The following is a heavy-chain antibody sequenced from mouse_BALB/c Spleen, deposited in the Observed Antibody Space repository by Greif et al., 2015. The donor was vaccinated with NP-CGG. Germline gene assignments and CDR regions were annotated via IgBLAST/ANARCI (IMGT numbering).Heavy chain of an antibody. J-gene: IGHJ2*01. CDR2: IYPGDGDT. V-gene: IGHV1-80*01. Sequence: VQVVESGAELVRPGSSVKISCKASGYAFSSYWMNWVKQRPGQGLEWIGQIYPGDGDTNYNGKFKGKATLTADKSSSTDYMQLSSLTSEDSAVYFCLYYRYDYWGQGTTLTVSS. D-gene: IGHD2-14*01. CDR3: LYYRYDY. CDR1: GYAFSSYW.